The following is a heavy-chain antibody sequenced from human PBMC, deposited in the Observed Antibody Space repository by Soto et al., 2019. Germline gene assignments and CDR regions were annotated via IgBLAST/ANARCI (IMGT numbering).Heavy chain of an antibody. CDR1: GGSFNGSY. CDR2: ILYSEKN. V-gene: IGHV4-34*09. D-gene: IGHD3-10*01. J-gene: IGHJ6*02. Sequence: TLSLTCAVYGGSFNGSYWTWIRQHPGKGLEWIGNILYSEKNYYNPSLKTRVTISLDTSRNQFSLKVNSVTAADTAVYYCVRDRGTTLRMDVWGQGTTVTVSS. CDR3: VRDRGTTLRMDV.